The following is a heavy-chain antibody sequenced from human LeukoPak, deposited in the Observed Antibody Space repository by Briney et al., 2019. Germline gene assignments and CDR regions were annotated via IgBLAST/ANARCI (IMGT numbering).Heavy chain of an antibody. J-gene: IGHJ3*02. CDR1: GYSFTSYG. CDR2: IIPIFGTA. Sequence: GASVKVSCKASGYSFTSYGISWVRQAPGQGLEWMGGIIPIFGTANYAQKFQGRVTITADESTSTAYMELSSLRSEDTAVYYCARGQYYFDSSGYHDAFDIWGHGTMLTVSS. CDR3: ARGQYYFDSSGYHDAFDI. D-gene: IGHD3-22*01. V-gene: IGHV1-69*13.